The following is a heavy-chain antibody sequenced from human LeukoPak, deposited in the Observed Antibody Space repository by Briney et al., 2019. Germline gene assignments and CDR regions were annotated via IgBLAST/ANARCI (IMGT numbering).Heavy chain of an antibody. CDR3: ARALPQRYCSGGSCYPDY. V-gene: IGHV1-2*02. CDR2: INPNSGGT. Sequence: ASVKVSCKASGYTFTGYYMHWVRQAPGQGLEWMGWINPNSGGTNYAQKFQGRVTMTRDTSISAAYMELSRLRSDDTAVYYCARALPQRYCSGGSCYPDYWGQGTLVTVSS. CDR1: GYTFTGYY. J-gene: IGHJ4*02. D-gene: IGHD2-15*01.